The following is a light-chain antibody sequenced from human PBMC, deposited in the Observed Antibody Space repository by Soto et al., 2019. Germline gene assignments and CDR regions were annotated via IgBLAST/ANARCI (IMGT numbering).Light chain of an antibody. V-gene: IGKV1-12*01. J-gene: IGKJ3*01. CDR3: RQANSFPFT. Sequence: DIQMTQAPPSVSASVGDRVTITCRASQGIDTWLAWYQQKPGKAPKLLIYAASNLQSGVPSRFSGSGSGTDFTLTISSLQPEDFATYYCRQANSFPFTFGPGTKVDIK. CDR1: QGIDTW. CDR2: AAS.